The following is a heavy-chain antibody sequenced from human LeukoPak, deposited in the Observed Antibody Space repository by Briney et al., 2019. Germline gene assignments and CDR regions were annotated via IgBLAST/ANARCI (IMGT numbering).Heavy chain of an antibody. V-gene: IGHV3-30*02. CDR1: RFRFSSHG. D-gene: IGHD3-3*01. J-gene: IGHJ4*02. Sequence: GGSLRLSCAASRFRFSSHGMHWVRQAPGKGLEWVAFIRYDGSDKFYADSVAGRFTISRDNSKNILSLQMTTLRPDDTAVYFCVRDTSVGAAYFDLWGQGALVAVSS. CDR3: VRDTSVGAAYFDL. CDR2: IRYDGSDK.